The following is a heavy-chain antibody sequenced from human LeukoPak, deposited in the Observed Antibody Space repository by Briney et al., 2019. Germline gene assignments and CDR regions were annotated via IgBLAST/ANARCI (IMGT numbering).Heavy chain of an antibody. D-gene: IGHD3-22*01. J-gene: IGHJ4*02. V-gene: IGHV1-2*02. Sequence: ASVKVSCKASGYTFTSHGIGWVRQAPGQGLEWMGWINPNSGGTNYAQKFQGRVTMTRDTSISTAYMELSRLRSDDTAVYYCARVDYYDSSGYYEGGYYWGQGTLVTVSS. CDR2: INPNSGGT. CDR3: ARVDYYDSSGYYEGGYY. CDR1: GYTFTSHG.